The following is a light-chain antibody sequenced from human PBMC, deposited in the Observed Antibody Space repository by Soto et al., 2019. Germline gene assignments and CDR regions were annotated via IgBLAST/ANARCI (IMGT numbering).Light chain of an antibody. J-gene: IGKJ4*01. CDR1: QTVRNNY. CDR3: QQYGSSPPLS. V-gene: IGKV3-20*01. Sequence: EFVLTQSPGTLSLSPGERATLSCRASQTVRNNYLAWYQQKPGQAPRLLIYGASNRATGIPDRFSGSGSGTDFTLTISRLEPEDFAVYYCQQYGSSPPLSFGGGTKVDIK. CDR2: GAS.